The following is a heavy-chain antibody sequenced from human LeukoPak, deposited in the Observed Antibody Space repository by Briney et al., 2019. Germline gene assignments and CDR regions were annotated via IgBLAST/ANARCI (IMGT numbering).Heavy chain of an antibody. CDR1: GFTVNSNY. CDR2: IFSGGST. Sequence: GGSLRLSCAASGFTVNSNYMSWVRQAPGKGLEWVSVIFSGGSTYYADSVKGRFTISRDNSKNTLYLQMNSLRAEDTAVYYCARGRITMVRGVIREYYFNYWGQGTLVTVSS. V-gene: IGHV3-53*01. J-gene: IGHJ4*02. D-gene: IGHD3-10*01. CDR3: ARGRITMVRGVIREYYFNY.